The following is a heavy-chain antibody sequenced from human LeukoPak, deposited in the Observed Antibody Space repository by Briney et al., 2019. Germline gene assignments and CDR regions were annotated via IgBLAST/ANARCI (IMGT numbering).Heavy chain of an antibody. V-gene: IGHV3-30*04. CDR3: VAQPCSGGRCYLDY. CDR1: GFTFSEHA. D-gene: IGHD2-15*01. Sequence: GGSLRLSCTASGFTFSEHAMHWVRQAPGKGLEWVTVISYHARDQFYADSVKGRFTVSRDNSKNILYLQMNSLRAEDSAVYYCVAQPCSGGRCYLDYWGQGTLVTVSS. J-gene: IGHJ4*02. CDR2: ISYHARDQ.